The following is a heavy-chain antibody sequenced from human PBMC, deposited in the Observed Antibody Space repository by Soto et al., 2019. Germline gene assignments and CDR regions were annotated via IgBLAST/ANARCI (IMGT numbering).Heavy chain of an antibody. CDR2: IKNGDGSEQ. V-gene: IGHV3-7*01. D-gene: IGHD3-10*01. CDR3: VRDDDEDYYGSRRLAGHDY. CDR1: GFTFSRYW. J-gene: IGHJ4*02. Sequence: EAQLVESGGGLVQPGGSLRLSCAASGFTFSRYWMSWVRQAPGKGLEWVASIKNGDGSEQYYVDSVKGRFTISRDNAKNSLFLQIKSLRAEDTAVYYCVRDDDEDYYGSRRLAGHDYWGQGTLIIVSS.